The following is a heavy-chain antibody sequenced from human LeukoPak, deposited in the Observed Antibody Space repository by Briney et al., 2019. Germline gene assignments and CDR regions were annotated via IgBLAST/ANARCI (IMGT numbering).Heavy chain of an antibody. CDR2: IIPIFGTA. CDR3: ARAKYYYDSSGYPFDY. J-gene: IGHJ4*02. Sequence: SVKVSCTASGGTFSSYAISWVRQAPGQGLEWMGGIIPIFGTANYAQKFQGRVTITADESTSTAYMELSSLRSEDTAVYYCARAKYYYDSSGYPFDYWGQGTLVTVSS. D-gene: IGHD3-22*01. CDR1: GGTFSSYA. V-gene: IGHV1-69*13.